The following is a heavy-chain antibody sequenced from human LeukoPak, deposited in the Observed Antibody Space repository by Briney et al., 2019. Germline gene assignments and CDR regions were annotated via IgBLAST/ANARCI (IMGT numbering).Heavy chain of an antibody. CDR2: IIPIFGTA. CDR1: GGTFSSYA. Sequence: SVKVSCKASGGTFSSYAISWVRQAPGQGLEWMGGIIPIFGTANYAQNFQGRVTITTDESTSTAYMELSSLRSEDTAVYYCARARSNWVDYYYYMDVWGKGTTVTVSS. D-gene: IGHD7-27*01. V-gene: IGHV1-69*05. J-gene: IGHJ6*03. CDR3: ARARSNWVDYYYYMDV.